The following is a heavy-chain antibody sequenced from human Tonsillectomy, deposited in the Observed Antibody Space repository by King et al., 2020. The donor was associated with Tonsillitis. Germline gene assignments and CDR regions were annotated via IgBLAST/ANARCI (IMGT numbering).Heavy chain of an antibody. CDR3: ARDRDFWNGYSFYFDY. CDR1: GYTFTGHY. D-gene: IGHD3-3*01. Sequence: VQLVESGAEVKKPGASVKVSCKASGYTFTGHYMHWVRQAPGQGLEWMGWINPDSGGADYGHKFQGRVTLTRDTSISTVYMEVSRLSSDDTAVYYCARDRDFWNGYSFYFDYWGQGTLVTVSS. V-gene: IGHV1-2*02. J-gene: IGHJ4*02. CDR2: INPDSGGA.